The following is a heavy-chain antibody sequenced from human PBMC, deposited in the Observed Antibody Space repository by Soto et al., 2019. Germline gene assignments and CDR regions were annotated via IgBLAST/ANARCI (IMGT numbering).Heavy chain of an antibody. CDR2: VFYGGTT. Sequence: SETLSLTCTVSGASISTYFWSWIRQPPGKGLDYIGSVFYGGTTDYNPSLKSRVTMSVDSSKNQFSLKLSSVTAADTAVYYCARRRTTLSSFDPWGQGTLVTVSS. D-gene: IGHD4-17*01. J-gene: IGHJ5*02. CDR1: GASISTYF. CDR3: ARRRTTLSSFDP. V-gene: IGHV4-59*08.